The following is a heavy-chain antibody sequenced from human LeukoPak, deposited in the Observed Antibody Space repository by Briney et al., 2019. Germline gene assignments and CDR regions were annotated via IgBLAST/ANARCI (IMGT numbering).Heavy chain of an antibody. CDR3: AREAGGQQLVYAFDI. V-gene: IGHV4-39*07. D-gene: IGHD6-13*01. J-gene: IGHJ3*02. Sequence: SETLSLTCTVSGGSISTSNYYWGWIRQPPGKGLEWIGNIFYSGSTYYNPSLKSRVTISVDTSKNQFSLKLSSVTAADTAVYYCAREAGGQQLVYAFDIWGQGTMVTVSS. CDR2: IFYSGST. CDR1: GGSISTSNYY.